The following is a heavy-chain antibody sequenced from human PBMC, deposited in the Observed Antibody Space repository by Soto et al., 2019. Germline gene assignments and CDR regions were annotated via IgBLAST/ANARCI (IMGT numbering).Heavy chain of an antibody. CDR1: GGSISSSSYY. Sequence: SETLSLTCTVSGGSISSSSYYWGWIRQPPGKGLEWIGSIYYSGSTYYNPSLKSRVTISVDTSKNQFSLKLSSVTAADTAVYYCARQNDKLELRRPTLFDYWGQGTLVTVSS. J-gene: IGHJ4*02. D-gene: IGHD1-7*01. CDR2: IYYSGST. V-gene: IGHV4-39*01. CDR3: ARQNDKLELRRPTLFDY.